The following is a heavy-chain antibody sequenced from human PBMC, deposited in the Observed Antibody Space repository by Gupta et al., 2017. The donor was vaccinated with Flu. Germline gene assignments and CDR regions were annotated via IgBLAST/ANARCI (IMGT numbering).Heavy chain of an antibody. Sequence: EVQLVESGGGLVQPGGSLILSCTASGFKLMSYDMSWVRQAPGRGLEWVSFISSRGDTYYTDPVRGRLTISRDNTKNSLYLQMSSLRDEDTAVYYCARGHWDNWGQGTLVTVSS. CDR2: ISSRGDT. V-gene: IGHV3-48*03. J-gene: IGHJ4*02. CDR3: ARGHWDN. CDR1: GFKLMSYD.